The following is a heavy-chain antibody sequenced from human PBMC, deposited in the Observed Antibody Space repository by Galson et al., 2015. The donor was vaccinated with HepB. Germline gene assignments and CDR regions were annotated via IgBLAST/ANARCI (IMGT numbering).Heavy chain of an antibody. CDR2: IYYSGST. CDR3: ARDLRGGFDY. V-gene: IGHV4-59*01. CDR1: GGSISSYY. Sequence: ETLSLTCTVSGGSISSYYWSWIRQPPGKGLEWIGYIYYSGSTNYNPSLKSRVTISVYTSKNQFSLKLSSVTAADTAVYYCARDLRGGFDYWGQGTLVTVSS. D-gene: IGHD3-10*01. J-gene: IGHJ4*02.